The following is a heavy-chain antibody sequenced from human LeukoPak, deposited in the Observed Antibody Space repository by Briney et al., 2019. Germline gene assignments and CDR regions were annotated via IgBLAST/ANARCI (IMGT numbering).Heavy chain of an antibody. J-gene: IGHJ4*02. CDR2: IIPIFGTA. V-gene: IGHV1-69*05. CDR1: GYTVTSYA. CDR3: AGDGCSSTGTRSGGSCFDLY. Sequence: ASVKVSCKASGYTVTSYAISWVRQAPGQGLEWMGRIIPIFGTANYAQKFQGRVTITTDESTSTAYMELSSLRSEDTAVYYCAGDGCSSTGTRSGGSCFDLYWGQGTLVTVSS. D-gene: IGHD2-15*01.